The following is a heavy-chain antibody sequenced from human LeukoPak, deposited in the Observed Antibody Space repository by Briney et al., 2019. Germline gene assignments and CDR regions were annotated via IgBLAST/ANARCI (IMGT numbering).Heavy chain of an antibody. Sequence: GGSLRLSCAASGFTLSSYTMNWPRQSPGKGLEWLSSINTGSSYISYSDSVEGRFTIYRENAKNSLYLQMNSLRDEDTAVYYCASDYLRGYVDYWGQGTLVTVSS. CDR3: ASDYLRGYVDY. V-gene: IGHV3-21*01. J-gene: IGHJ4*02. CDR1: GFTLSSYT. CDR2: INTGSSYI. D-gene: IGHD3-10*01.